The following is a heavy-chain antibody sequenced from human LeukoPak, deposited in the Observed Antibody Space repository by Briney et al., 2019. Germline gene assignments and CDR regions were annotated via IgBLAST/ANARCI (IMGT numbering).Heavy chain of an antibody. D-gene: IGHD1-26*01. V-gene: IGHV3-21*01. J-gene: IGHJ4*02. CDR1: GFTFSSYS. CDR3: ARDIGGSYTAIDY. Sequence: GGSLRLSCAASGFTFSSYSMNWVRQAPGKGLEWVSFISSSSAHINYADSVKGRFTISRVNPRNSLYLQMNSLRAEDTAVYYCARDIGGSYTAIDYWGQGTLVTVSS. CDR2: ISSSSAHI.